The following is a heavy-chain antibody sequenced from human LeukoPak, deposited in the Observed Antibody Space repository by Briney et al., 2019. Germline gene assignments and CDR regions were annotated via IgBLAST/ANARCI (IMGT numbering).Heavy chain of an antibody. CDR3: ARGSKQQLSRRGRYNWFDP. V-gene: IGHV4-34*01. CDR2: INHSGST. J-gene: IGHJ5*02. Sequence: PSETLSLTCAVYGGSFSGYYWSWIRQPPGKGLEGIGEINHSGSTNYNPSLKSRVTISVDTSKNQFSLKLSSVTAADTAVYYCARGSKQQLSRRGRYNWFDPWGQGTLVTVSS. D-gene: IGHD6-13*01. CDR1: GGSFSGYY.